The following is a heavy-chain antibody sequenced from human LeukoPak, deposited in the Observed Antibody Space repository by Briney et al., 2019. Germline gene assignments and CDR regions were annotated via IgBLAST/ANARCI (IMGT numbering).Heavy chain of an antibody. D-gene: IGHD6-19*01. CDR1: GFTFSSYW. J-gene: IGHJ4*02. Sequence: GGSLRLPCAASGFTFSSYWMHWVRQAPGKGLVWVSRINSDGSSTSYADSVKGRFTISRDNAKNTLYLQMNSLRAEDTAIYYCARALAVTGTGGYYWGQGSLVTVSS. V-gene: IGHV3-74*01. CDR2: INSDGSST. CDR3: ARALAVTGTGGYY.